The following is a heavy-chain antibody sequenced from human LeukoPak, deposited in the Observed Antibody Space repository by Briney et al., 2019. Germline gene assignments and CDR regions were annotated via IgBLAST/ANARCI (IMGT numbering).Heavy chain of an antibody. D-gene: IGHD2-2*01. CDR2: INPNSGGT. Sequence: ASVKVSCKASGYTFTDYYMHWVRQAPGQGLEWMGWINPNSGGTNYAQKFQGTVTTTRDTSISTAYMELSRLRSDDTAVYYCARAYCTSTSCYLFWFDPWGQGTLVTVSS. V-gene: IGHV1-2*02. CDR3: ARAYCTSTSCYLFWFDP. CDR1: GYTFTDYY. J-gene: IGHJ5*02.